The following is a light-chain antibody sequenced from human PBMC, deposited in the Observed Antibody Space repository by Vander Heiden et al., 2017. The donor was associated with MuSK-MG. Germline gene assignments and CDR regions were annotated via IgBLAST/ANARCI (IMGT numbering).Light chain of an antibody. CDR1: TRDLGLYHY. V-gene: IGLV2-14*03. Sequence: QSALPQPASVSGSPGQSLPISSPGPTRDLGLYHYVYWYQQHPGKAASLMIYDGSNRHSGVSDRCSGSKSGNTASLIISVLQAEDEAVYYCNSYRGTTASDMLFGGGTKLTVL. CDR2: DGS. CDR3: NSYRGTTASDML. J-gene: IGLJ2*01.